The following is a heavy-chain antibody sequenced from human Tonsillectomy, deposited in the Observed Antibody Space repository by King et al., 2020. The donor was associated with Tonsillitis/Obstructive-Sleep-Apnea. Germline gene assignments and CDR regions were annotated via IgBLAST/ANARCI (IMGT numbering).Heavy chain of an antibody. J-gene: IGHJ4*02. D-gene: IGHD4-17*01. CDR3: ARASHGYYVALDY. Sequence: LQMQESGPGLVKPSQTLSLTCSVSGDSLRSGAYYWSWIRQHPGKGLEWIGYVYSSGSTYYNPSLKSPVTISVDTSRNQFSLKLSSVTAADTAVYYCARASHGYYVALDYWGQGTLVTVSS. CDR2: VYSSGST. CDR1: GDSLRSGAYY. V-gene: IGHV4-31*01.